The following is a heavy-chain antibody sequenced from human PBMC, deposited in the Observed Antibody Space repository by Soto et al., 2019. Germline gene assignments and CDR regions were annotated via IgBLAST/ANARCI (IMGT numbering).Heavy chain of an antibody. CDR2: IDTDGSRK. CDR3: GRVPLDGNYANGVDV. V-gene: IGHV3-7*03. J-gene: IGHJ6*02. D-gene: IGHD4-17*01. Sequence: GGSLRLSCAASGFTFSSYDFHWVRQAPGKGLEWVANIDTDGSRKNYVDSVKGRFIISRDNAKNSLLLQMNSLRADDTAVYYCGRVPLDGNYANGVDVWGQGTTVTVSS. CDR1: GFTFSSYD.